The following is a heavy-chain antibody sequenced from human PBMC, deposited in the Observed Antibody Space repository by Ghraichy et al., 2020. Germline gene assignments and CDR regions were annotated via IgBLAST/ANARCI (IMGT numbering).Heavy chain of an antibody. D-gene: IGHD2-2*01. Sequence: GESLNISCKGSGYTFTTYWIAWVRQMPGKGLEWMGIIYPGDSDTRYSPSFQGQVTISADKSINTAYLQWSSLKASDTAVYYCARRGEPADWFDPWGQGTLVTVSS. J-gene: IGHJ5*02. V-gene: IGHV5-51*01. CDR2: IYPGDSDT. CDR3: ARRGEPADWFDP. CDR1: GYTFTTYW.